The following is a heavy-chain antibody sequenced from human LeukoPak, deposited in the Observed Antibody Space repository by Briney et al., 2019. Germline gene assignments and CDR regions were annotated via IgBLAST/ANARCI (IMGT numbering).Heavy chain of an antibody. V-gene: IGHV3-23*01. CDR1: RFIFSSYA. Sequence: GGSLRLSCAAFRFIFSSYAMSWVRQAPGKGLGWVSAHSGSGASTYYADSVKGRFPISRDNSRNTRYLQMNRLRAGDTAVYYCTKSLRSTSLDYWGQGTLVTVSS. J-gene: IGHJ4*02. D-gene: IGHD2-2*01. CDR3: TKSLRSTSLDY. CDR2: HSGSGAST.